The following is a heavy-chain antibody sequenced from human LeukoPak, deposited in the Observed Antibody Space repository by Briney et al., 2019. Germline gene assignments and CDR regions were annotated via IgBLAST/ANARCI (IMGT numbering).Heavy chain of an antibody. CDR1: GFTFRTYV. J-gene: IGHJ4*02. V-gene: IGHV3-23*01. D-gene: IGHD6-13*01. Sequence: GGSLRLSCAASGFTFRTYVMSWVRPAPGEGLELVSGISDSCDGTYYAESVEGRFTISRDNSKNTVFLQMNSLRADDTAKYYCAKDKAPGSWHTPSHFWGQGTLVTVSS. CDR3: AKDKAPGSWHTPSHF. CDR2: ISDSCDGT.